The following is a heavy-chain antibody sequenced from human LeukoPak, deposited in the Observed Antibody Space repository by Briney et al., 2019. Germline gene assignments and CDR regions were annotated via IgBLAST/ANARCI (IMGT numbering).Heavy chain of an antibody. CDR2: ISSSSSYI. D-gene: IGHD5-24*01. CDR1: GFTFSSYS. CDR3: ARGGRGWLPTAYYFDY. V-gene: IGHV3-21*01. J-gene: IGHJ4*02. Sequence: GGSLRLSCAASGFTFSSYSMNWVRQAPGKGLEWVSSISSSSSYIYYADSVKGRFTISRDNAKNSLYLQMNSLRAEDTAVYYCARGGRGWLPTAYYFDYWGQGTLVTVSS.